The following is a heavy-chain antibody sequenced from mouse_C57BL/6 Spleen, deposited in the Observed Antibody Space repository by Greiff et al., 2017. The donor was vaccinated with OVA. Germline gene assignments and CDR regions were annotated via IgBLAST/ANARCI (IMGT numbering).Heavy chain of an antibody. CDR2: ISSGSSTI. J-gene: IGHJ2*01. V-gene: IGHV5-17*01. Sequence: DVKLVESGGGLVKPGGSLKLSCAASGFTFSDYGMHWVRQAPEKGLEWVAYISSGSSTIYYADTVKGRFTISRDNAKNTLFLQMTSLRSEDTAMYYCARDTTVVFDYWGQGTTLTVSS. CDR3: ARDTTVVFDY. CDR1: GFTFSDYG. D-gene: IGHD1-1*01.